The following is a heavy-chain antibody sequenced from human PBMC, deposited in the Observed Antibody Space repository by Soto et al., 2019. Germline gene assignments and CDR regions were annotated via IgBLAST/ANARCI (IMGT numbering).Heavy chain of an antibody. D-gene: IGHD3-9*01. V-gene: IGHV1-18*04. CDR3: ARGEERYCYWPPRDWFDP. CDR2: ISAYNGNT. CDR1: GYTFTSYG. Sequence: QVQLVQSGAEVKKPGASVKVSCKASGYTFTSYGISWVRQAPGQGLEWMGWISAYNGNTNYAQKLQCRVTMTTDTSTSTAYMELRSLRSDDTAVYYCARGEERYCYWPPRDWFDPWGQGTLVTVSS. J-gene: IGHJ5*02.